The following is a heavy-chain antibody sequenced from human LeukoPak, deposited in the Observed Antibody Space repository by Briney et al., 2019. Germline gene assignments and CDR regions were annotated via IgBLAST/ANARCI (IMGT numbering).Heavy chain of an antibody. CDR2: YYTSEST. CDR1: GDSISNYY. J-gene: IGHJ4*02. CDR3: ARENDY. Sequence: SETLSLTCTVSGDSISNYYWSWIRQPAGKGLEWIGRYYTSESTDYNPSLKSRVTMSVDTSKNQFFLKLSSVTAADTAVYYCARENDYWGQGTLVTVSS. V-gene: IGHV4-4*07.